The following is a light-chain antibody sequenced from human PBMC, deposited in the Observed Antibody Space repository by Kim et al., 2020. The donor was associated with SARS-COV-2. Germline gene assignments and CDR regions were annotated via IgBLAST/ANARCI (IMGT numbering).Light chain of an antibody. CDR1: SSDVGAYNY. CDR2: DVT. V-gene: IGLV2-11*01. CDR3: CSFAGTYTWV. Sequence: GPSVTISCTGTSSDVGAYNYVSWYQHRPDKAPKLIICDVTRRPSGVPDRFSASKSGNTASLTISGLQAEDEADYYCCSFAGTYTWVFGGGTQLTVL. J-gene: IGLJ3*02.